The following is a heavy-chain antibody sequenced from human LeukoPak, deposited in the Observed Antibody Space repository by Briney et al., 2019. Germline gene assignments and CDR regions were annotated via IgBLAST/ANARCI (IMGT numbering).Heavy chain of an antibody. J-gene: IGHJ4*02. D-gene: IGHD3-22*01. V-gene: IGHV5-51*01. CDR1: GYSFTSYW. Sequence: GESLKISCKGSGYSFTSYWIGWVRQMPGKGLEWMGIIYPGDSDTRYSPSFQGQVTISADKSISAAYLQWSSLKASDTAMYYCARAYYYDSSGYLYYFDYWGQGTLVTVSS. CDR3: ARAYYYDSSGYLYYFDY. CDR2: IYPGDSDT.